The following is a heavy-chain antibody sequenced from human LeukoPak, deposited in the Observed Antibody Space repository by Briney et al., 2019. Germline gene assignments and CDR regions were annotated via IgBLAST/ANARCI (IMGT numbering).Heavy chain of an antibody. J-gene: IGHJ5*02. D-gene: IGHD3-22*01. CDR3: ARQYYDSSGLNWFDP. V-gene: IGHV1-2*02. Sequence: ASVKVSCKASGYTFTGYYMHWVRQAPGQGLEWMGWINPNSGDTNYAQKFQGRVTMTRDTSISTAYMELSRLRSDDTAVYYCARQYYDSSGLNWFDPWGQGTLVTVSS. CDR1: GYTFTGYY. CDR2: INPNSGDT.